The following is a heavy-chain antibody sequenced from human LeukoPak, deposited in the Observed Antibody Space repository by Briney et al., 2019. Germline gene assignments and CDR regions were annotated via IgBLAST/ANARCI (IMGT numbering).Heavy chain of an antibody. CDR2: ISSSGSTT. CDR1: GFTFSSYE. Sequence: GGSLRLSCAASGFTFSSYEMNWDRQTPGKTLKRASYISSSGSTTYYADSVKGRFTISRDNAKNSLYLQMNSLRAEDTAVYYCARDQLITTVTHFDYWGQGTLVTVSS. CDR3: ARDQLITTVTHFDY. V-gene: IGHV3-48*03. J-gene: IGHJ4*02. D-gene: IGHD4-17*01.